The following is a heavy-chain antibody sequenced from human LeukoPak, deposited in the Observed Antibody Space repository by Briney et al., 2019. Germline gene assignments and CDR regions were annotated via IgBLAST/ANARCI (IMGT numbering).Heavy chain of an antibody. CDR3: ASTLEYGDYATGYYYYYYMDV. Sequence: GASVKVSCKASGGTFGSYAISWVRQAPGQGLEWVGGIIPIFGTANYAQKFQGRVTITADESTSPAYMELSSLRSEDTAVYYCASTLEYGDYATGYYYYYYMDVWGKGTTVTVSS. D-gene: IGHD4-17*01. V-gene: IGHV1-69*01. CDR1: GGTFGSYA. J-gene: IGHJ6*03. CDR2: IIPIFGTA.